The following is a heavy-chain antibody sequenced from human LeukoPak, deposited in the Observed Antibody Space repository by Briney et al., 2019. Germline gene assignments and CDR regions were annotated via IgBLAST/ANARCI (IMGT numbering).Heavy chain of an antibody. CDR3: ARGDYYDSSGYYLLHYYYYYGMDV. CDR2: IIPIFGTA. D-gene: IGHD3-22*01. J-gene: IGHJ6*02. V-gene: IGHV1-69*05. CDR1: GGTFSSYA. Sequence: SVKVSCEASGGTFSSYAISWVRQAPGQGLEWMGGIIPIFGTANYAQKFQGRVTMTTDTSTSTAYMELRSLRSDDTAVYYCARGDYYDSSGYYLLHYYYYYGMDVWGQGTTVTVSS.